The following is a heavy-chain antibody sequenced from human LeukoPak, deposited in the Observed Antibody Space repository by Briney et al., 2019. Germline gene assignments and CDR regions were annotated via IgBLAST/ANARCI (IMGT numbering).Heavy chain of an antibody. Sequence: GESLKISCKGSGYSFTNYWIGWVRQMPGKGLEWMGIIYPGDSDTRYSPSFQGQVTISADKSISTAYLQWSSLKASDTAMYYCATSRGIGYCSGGSCYTVTAYFDYWGQGTLVTVSS. CDR3: ATSRGIGYCSGGSCYTVTAYFDY. CDR1: GYSFTNYW. J-gene: IGHJ4*02. D-gene: IGHD2-15*01. V-gene: IGHV5-51*01. CDR2: IYPGDSDT.